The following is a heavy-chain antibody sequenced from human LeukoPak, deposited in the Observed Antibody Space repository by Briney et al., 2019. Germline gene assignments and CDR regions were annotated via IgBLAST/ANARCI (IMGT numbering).Heavy chain of an antibody. J-gene: IGHJ5*02. CDR3: ARARKYYYGSGANGWFDP. CDR1: GGSISSGGYY. CDR2: IYYSGST. V-gene: IGHV4-31*03. D-gene: IGHD3-10*01. Sequence: SETLSLTCTVSGGSISSGGYYWSWIRQHPGKGLEWIGYIYYSGSTYYNPSLKSRVTISVDTSKNQFSLKLSSVTAADTAVYYCARARKYYYGSGANGWFDPWGQGTLVTVSS.